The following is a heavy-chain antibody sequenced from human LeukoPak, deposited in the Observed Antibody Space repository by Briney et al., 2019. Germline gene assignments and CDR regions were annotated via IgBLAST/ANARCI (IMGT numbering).Heavy chain of an antibody. Sequence: SVKVSCKASGFTFTSSAMQWVRQARGQRLEWIGWIVVGSGNTNYAQKFQERVTITRDMSTSTAYMELSSLRSEDTAVYYCAADGGLTKAPEIGYHYYMDVWGKGTTVTVSS. CDR2: IVVGSGNT. CDR3: AADGGLTKAPEIGYHYYMDV. V-gene: IGHV1-58*02. J-gene: IGHJ6*03. CDR1: GFTFTSSA. D-gene: IGHD4-23*01.